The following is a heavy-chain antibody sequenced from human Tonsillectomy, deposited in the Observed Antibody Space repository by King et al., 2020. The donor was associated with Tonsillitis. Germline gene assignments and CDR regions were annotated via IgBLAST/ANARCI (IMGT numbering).Heavy chain of an antibody. J-gene: IGHJ3*02. CDR3: AKNIPGSDAFDI. Sequence: VQLQESGPGLVKPSETLSLTFIVSCGSIISYYWCWSRQPPGNGLEWIGYVYYSGSTTYNPSLQSRVTISVDTSKNQFSLRLSSVTAADTAVYYCAKNIPGSDAFDIWGQGTMVTVFS. D-gene: IGHD2/OR15-2a*01. CDR2: VYYSGST. V-gene: IGHV4-59*01. CDR1: CGSIISYY.